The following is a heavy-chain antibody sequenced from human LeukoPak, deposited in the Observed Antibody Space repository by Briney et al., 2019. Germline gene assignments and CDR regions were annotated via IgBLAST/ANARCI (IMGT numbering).Heavy chain of an antibody. J-gene: IGHJ4*02. CDR2: IYYSGST. CDR3: ARVLGYCSGGSCQGVDY. CDR1: GGSISSSSYS. V-gene: IGHV4-39*01. Sequence: SSETLSLTCTVSGGSISSSSYSWGWIRQPPGKGLEWIGSIYYSGSTYYNPSLKSRVTISVDTSKNQFSLKLSSVTAADTAVYYCARVLGYCSGGSCQGVDYWGQGTLVTVSS. D-gene: IGHD2-15*01.